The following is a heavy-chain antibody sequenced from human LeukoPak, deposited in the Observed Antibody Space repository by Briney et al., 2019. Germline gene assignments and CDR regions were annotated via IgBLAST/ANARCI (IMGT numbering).Heavy chain of an antibody. V-gene: IGHV3-23*01. CDR3: AKDHNSGFDFGLFDY. CDR1: GFTFSSYA. CDR2: ISGSGGST. Sequence: GGSLRLSCAASGFTFSSYAMSWVRQAPGKGLEWVSAISGSGGSTYYADSVKGRFTISRDNSKNTLYLQMNSLRAEDTAVYYCAKDHNSGFDFGLFDYWGQGTLVTVSS. D-gene: IGHD5-12*01. J-gene: IGHJ4*02.